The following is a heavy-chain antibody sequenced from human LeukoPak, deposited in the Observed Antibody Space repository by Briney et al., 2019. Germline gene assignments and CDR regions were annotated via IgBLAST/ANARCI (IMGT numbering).Heavy chain of an antibody. CDR1: GGSISSGGYY. CDR2: INHSGST. V-gene: IGHV4-39*07. CDR3: ARDRKYYYGMGV. J-gene: IGHJ6*02. Sequence: SETLSLTCTVSGGSISSGGYYWSWIRQPPGKGLEWIGEINHSGSTNYNPSLKSRVTISVDTSKNQFSLKLSSVTAADTAVYYCARDRKYYYGMGVWGQGTTVTVSS.